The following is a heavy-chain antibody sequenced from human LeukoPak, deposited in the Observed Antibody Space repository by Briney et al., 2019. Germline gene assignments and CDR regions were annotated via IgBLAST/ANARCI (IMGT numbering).Heavy chain of an antibody. D-gene: IGHD5-18*01. CDR1: GGTFSSYA. CDR3: ARVPWYSYAQRAYYYYGMDV. Sequence: ASVKVSCKASGGTFSSYAISWVRQAPGQGLEWMGRIIPILGIANYAQKFQGRVTITADKSTSTAYMELSSLRSEDTAVYYCARVPWYSYAQRAYYYYGMDVWGQGTTVTVSS. J-gene: IGHJ6*02. V-gene: IGHV1-69*04. CDR2: IIPILGIA.